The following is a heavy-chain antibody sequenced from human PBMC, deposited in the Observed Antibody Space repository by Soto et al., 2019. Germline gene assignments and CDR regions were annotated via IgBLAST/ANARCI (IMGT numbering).Heavy chain of an antibody. Sequence: APVKVYCKASGYTFTGYYMHWVRQAPGQGLEWMGWINPNSGGTNYAQKFQGWVTMTRDTSISIAYLQMNSLKTEDTAVYYCTSQQLTFWVSSGGYQKTYYYYYGMDVWGQGTTVTVSS. V-gene: IGHV1-2*04. CDR2: INPNSGGT. CDR3: TSQQLTFWVSSGGYQKTYYYYYGMDV. CDR1: GYTFTGYY. J-gene: IGHJ6*02. D-gene: IGHD1-26*01.